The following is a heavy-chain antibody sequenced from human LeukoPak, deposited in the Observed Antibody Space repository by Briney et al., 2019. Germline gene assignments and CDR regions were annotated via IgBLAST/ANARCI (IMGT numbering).Heavy chain of an antibody. J-gene: IGHJ4*02. D-gene: IGHD3-10*01. CDR2: ISYDGSNK. CDR3: AKDYGRITMVRGVIPYFDY. Sequence: GRSLRLSCAASGFTFSSYGMHWVRQAPGKGLEWVAVISYDGSNKYYADSVKGRFTISRDNSKNTLYLQMNSLRAEDTAVYYCAKDYGRITMVRGVIPYFDYWGQGTLVTASS. CDR1: GFTFSSYG. V-gene: IGHV3-30*18.